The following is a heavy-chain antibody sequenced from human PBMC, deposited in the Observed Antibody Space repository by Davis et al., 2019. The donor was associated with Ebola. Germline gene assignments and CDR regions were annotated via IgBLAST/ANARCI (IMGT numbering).Heavy chain of an antibody. Sequence: SETLSLTCTVSGGSISSYYWSWIRQPPGKGLEWIGYIYYSGSTNYNPSLKSRVTISVDTSKNQFSLKLSSVTAADTAVYYCARGIGGYCSGGSCYLYYYYGMDVWGQGTTVTVSS. V-gene: IGHV4-59*12. CDR1: GGSISSYY. J-gene: IGHJ6*02. D-gene: IGHD2-15*01. CDR2: IYYSGST. CDR3: ARGIGGYCSGGSCYLYYYYGMDV.